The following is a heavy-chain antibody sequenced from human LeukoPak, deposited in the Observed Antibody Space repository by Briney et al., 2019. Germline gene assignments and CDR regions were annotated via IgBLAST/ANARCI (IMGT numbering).Heavy chain of an antibody. V-gene: IGHV4-39*01. D-gene: IGHD2-2*01. CDR1: GVSISSSNSY. Sequence: SETLSLTCTVSGVSISSSNSYWGWIRQPPGKGLEWIGSIYYSGSTYYNPSLKSRVTISVDTSKNQFSLKLSSVTAADTAVYYCARHLGSSTSPLLYWGQGTLVTVSS. CDR2: IYYSGST. CDR3: ARHLGSSTSPLLY. J-gene: IGHJ4*02.